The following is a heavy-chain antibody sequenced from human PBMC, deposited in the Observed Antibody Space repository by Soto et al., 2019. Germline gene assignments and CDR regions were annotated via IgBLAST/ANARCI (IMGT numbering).Heavy chain of an antibody. CDR1: GGSISSSNYY. CDR3: ARGGLLPDY. CDR2: IYYSGST. J-gene: IGHJ4*02. Sequence: SETLSLTCTVSGGSISSSNYYWGWIRQPPGKGLEWIGSIYYSGSTYYNPSLKSRVTISVDTSKNQFSLKLSSVTAADTAVYYCARGGLLPDYWGQGTLVTVSS. D-gene: IGHD6-19*01. V-gene: IGHV4-39*07.